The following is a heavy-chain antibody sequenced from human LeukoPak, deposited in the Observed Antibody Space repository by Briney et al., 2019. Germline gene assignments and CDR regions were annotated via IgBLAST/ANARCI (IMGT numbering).Heavy chain of an antibody. D-gene: IGHD2-21*01. J-gene: IGHJ5*02. V-gene: IGHV4-38-2*02. CDR1: GYSISSTYY. Sequence: SETLSLTCTVSGYSISSTYYWGWIRQPPGKGLQWIGSIYYSGTTYYNPSLKSRVTMSVDTSKNQFSLKLSSVTVADTAAYYCARSYCGGDCYSLGWFDPWGQGALVTVSS. CDR2: IYYSGTT. CDR3: ARSYCGGDCYSLGWFDP.